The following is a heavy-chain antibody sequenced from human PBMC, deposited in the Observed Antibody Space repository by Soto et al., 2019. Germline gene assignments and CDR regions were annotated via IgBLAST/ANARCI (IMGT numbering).Heavy chain of an antibody. D-gene: IGHD4-17*01. CDR2: IYYSGST. V-gene: IGHV4-59*01. Sequence: SETLSLTCPFSGFSIISYYWSWIRQPPGKGLEWIGYIYYSGSTNYNPSLKSRVTISVDTSKNQFSLKLSSVTAADTAVYYCARVAGDHDSDYWGQGTLVTVSS. J-gene: IGHJ4*02. CDR1: GFSIISYY. CDR3: ARVAGDHDSDY.